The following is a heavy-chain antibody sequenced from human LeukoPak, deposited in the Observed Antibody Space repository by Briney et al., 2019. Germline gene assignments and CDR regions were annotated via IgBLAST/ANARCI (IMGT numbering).Heavy chain of an antibody. J-gene: IGHJ6*02. CDR2: IYYSGST. D-gene: IGHD6-13*01. CDR1: GGSISSYY. Sequence: SETLSLSCTVSGGSISSYYWSWIRQPPGKGLEWIGYIYYSGSTNYNPSLKSRVTISVDTSKNQFSLKLSSVTAADTAVYYCARDQGIAAAGIMGWDYYYYGMDVWGQGTTVTVSS. V-gene: IGHV4-59*01. CDR3: ARDQGIAAAGIMGWDYYYYGMDV.